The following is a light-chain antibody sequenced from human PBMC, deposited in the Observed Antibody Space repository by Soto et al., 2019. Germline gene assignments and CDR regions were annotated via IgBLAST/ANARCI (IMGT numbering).Light chain of an antibody. V-gene: IGKV3-15*01. CDR3: QQYNWWPWT. CDR2: GS. Sequence: EIVMTQSPATLSVSPGERATLSCTASQSISSDLAWYQQKPGQAPRLLIYGSTRATGIPARFSGSGSGTEFTLTISSLQSEDSALYYCQQYNWWPWTFGQGTKVETK. CDR1: QSISSD. J-gene: IGKJ1*01.